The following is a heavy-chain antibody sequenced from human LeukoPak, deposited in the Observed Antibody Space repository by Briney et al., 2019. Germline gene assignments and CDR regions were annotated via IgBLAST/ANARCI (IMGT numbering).Heavy chain of an antibody. CDR2: ISTYNGKT. D-gene: IGHD6-13*01. CDR3: VREAAGRVEI. Sequence: VASVKVSCKASGYTFASCSIIWVGQPPGQELKWVGWISTYNGKTKYAQKVQDRVTLTTDTSTTTAYMELRSLKSDDTAMYYCVREAAGRVEIWGQGTLGTVSS. CDR1: GYTFASCS. J-gene: IGHJ4*03. V-gene: IGHV1-18*01.